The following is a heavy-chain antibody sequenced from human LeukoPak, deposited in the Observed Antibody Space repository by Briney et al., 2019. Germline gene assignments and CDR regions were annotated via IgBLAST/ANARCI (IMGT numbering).Heavy chain of an antibody. J-gene: IGHJ6*04. D-gene: IGHD6-6*01. CDR3: VSSPRVAAQDV. CDR1: GFTFSSYS. V-gene: IGHV3-21*01. Sequence: PGGSLRLSCAASGFTFSSYSMIWVRQAPGKGLELVSSISGTSSYIYYADSVKGRFTISRDNAKNSLYLQMNSLGAEDTAVYYCVSSPRVAAQDVWGKGTTVTVSS. CDR2: ISGTSSYI.